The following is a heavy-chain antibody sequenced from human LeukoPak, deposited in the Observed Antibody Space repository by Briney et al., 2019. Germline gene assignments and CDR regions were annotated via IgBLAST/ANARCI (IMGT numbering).Heavy chain of an antibody. D-gene: IGHD3-22*01. CDR2: ISGGGGST. Sequence: QPGGSQRLSCAASAFTFSSYAMNWVRQAPGKGLEWVSGISGGGGSTYYADSLKGRFTISRDNSKNTLYLQMDSLRAEDTALYYCAKGSGINYYHWIDTWGQGTLVTVSS. V-gene: IGHV3-23*01. CDR1: AFTFSSYA. J-gene: IGHJ5*02. CDR3: AKGSGINYYHWIDT.